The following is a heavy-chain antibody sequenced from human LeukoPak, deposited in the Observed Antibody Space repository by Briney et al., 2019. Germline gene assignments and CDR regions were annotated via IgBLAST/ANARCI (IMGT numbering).Heavy chain of an antibody. V-gene: IGHV3-48*04. CDR1: GFTFSSYA. J-gene: IGHJ5*02. Sequence: GGSLRLSCAASGFTFSSYAMHWVRQAPGKGLEWVSYISSSGSTIYYVDSVKGRFTISRDNAKNSLFLQMNSLRVEDTAVYYCARASLKGADWFDPWGQGTLVTVSS. CDR3: ARASLKGADWFDP. CDR2: ISSSGSTI.